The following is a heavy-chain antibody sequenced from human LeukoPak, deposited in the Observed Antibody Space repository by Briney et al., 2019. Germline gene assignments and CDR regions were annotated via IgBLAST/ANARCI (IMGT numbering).Heavy chain of an antibody. V-gene: IGHV4-39*07. Sequence: PSETLSLTCTVSGGSISSSSYYWGWIRQPPGKGLEWIGSIYHSGSTYYNPSLKSRVTIAVETSKSQFSLKLSSVTAADTAVYYCARMENLGSSWYATHPDYWGQGTLVTVSS. CDR3: ARMENLGSSWYATHPDY. D-gene: IGHD6-13*01. J-gene: IGHJ4*02. CDR1: GGSISSSSYY. CDR2: IYHSGST.